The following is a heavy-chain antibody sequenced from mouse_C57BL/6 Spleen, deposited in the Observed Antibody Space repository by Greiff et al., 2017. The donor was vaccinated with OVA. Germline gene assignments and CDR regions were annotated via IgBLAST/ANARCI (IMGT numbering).Heavy chain of an antibody. D-gene: IGHD1-1*01. CDR2: IDPSDSYT. J-gene: IGHJ2*01. CDR1: GYTFTSYW. CDR3: ARIITTVVATDFDY. Sequence: VQLQQPGAELVRPGTSVKLSCKASGYTFTSYWMHWVKQRPGQGLEWIGVIDPSDSYTNYNQKFKGKATLTVDTSSSTAYMQLSSLTSEDSAVYYCARIITTVVATDFDYWGQGTTLTVSS. V-gene: IGHV1-59*01.